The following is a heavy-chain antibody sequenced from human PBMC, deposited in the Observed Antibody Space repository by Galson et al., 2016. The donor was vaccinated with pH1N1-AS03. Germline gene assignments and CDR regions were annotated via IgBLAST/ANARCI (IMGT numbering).Heavy chain of an antibody. CDR3: ARGAGGFDY. V-gene: IGHV1-3*01. CDR1: GYNFINYA. J-gene: IGHJ4*02. Sequence: SVKVSCKASGYNFINYAIHWVRQAPGQRLEWMGYIYGGNGNTKYSQKFQGIFTMTRDTSATTVYMELNSLTSEDTAVYYCARGAGGFDYWGQGTLVTVSS. CDR2: IYGGNGNT. D-gene: IGHD2-15*01.